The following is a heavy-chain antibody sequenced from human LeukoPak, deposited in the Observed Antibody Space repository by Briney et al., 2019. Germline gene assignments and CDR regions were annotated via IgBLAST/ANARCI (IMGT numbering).Heavy chain of an antibody. CDR2: ISGSGGST. J-gene: IGHJ4*02. Sequence: GGSLRLSCAASGFTFSSYAMSWVRQAPGKGLEWVSAISGSGGSTYYADSVKGRFTISRDNSKNTLYLQMNSLRAEDTAVYYCAKDKAGDSSGYYHIGNGYWGQGTLVTVSS. CDR3: AKDKAGDSSGYYHIGNGY. CDR1: GFTFSSYA. V-gene: IGHV3-23*01. D-gene: IGHD3-22*01.